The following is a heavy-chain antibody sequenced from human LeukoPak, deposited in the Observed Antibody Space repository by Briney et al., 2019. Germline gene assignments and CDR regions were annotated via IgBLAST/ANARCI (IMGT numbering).Heavy chain of an antibody. J-gene: IGHJ4*02. Sequence: GGTLRLSCAGSGFPFSSRGMNWVRQAPGKGLEWVSGISPGGPTYYADSVKGRFTISRDDYKSTVYLQMKNLRAEDTAVYYCAKDGAWLRFDDWGQGILVTVSS. CDR2: ISPGGPT. CDR1: GFPFSSRG. D-gene: IGHD5-12*01. V-gene: IGHV3-23*01. CDR3: AKDGAWLRFDD.